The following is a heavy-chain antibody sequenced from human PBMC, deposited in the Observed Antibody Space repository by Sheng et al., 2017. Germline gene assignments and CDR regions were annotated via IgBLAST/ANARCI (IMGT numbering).Heavy chain of an antibody. J-gene: IGHJ5*02. V-gene: IGHV4-39*07. CDR1: GGSISSSSYY. CDR3: ARDHKDIVVVNWFDP. Sequence: QLQLQESGPGLVKPSETLSLTCTVSGGSISSSSYYWGWIRQPPGKGLEWIGSIYYSGNTYYNPSLKSRVTISVDTSKNQFSLKLSSVTAADTAVYYCARDHKDIVVVNWFDPWGQGTLVTVSS. D-gene: IGHD2-15*01. CDR2: IYYSGNT.